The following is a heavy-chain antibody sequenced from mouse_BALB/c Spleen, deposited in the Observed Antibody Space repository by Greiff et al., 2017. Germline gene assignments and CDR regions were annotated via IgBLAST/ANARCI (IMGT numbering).Heavy chain of an antibody. Sequence: EVQLQQSGAELVKPGASVKLSCTASGFNIKDTYMHWVKQRPEQGLEWIGRIDPANGNTKYDPKFQGKATITADTSSNTAYLQLSSLTSEDTAVYYCDLASPYYFDYWGQGTTLTVSS. CDR1: GFNIKDTY. CDR3: DLASPYYFDY. V-gene: IGHV14-3*02. J-gene: IGHJ2*01. CDR2: IDPANGNT.